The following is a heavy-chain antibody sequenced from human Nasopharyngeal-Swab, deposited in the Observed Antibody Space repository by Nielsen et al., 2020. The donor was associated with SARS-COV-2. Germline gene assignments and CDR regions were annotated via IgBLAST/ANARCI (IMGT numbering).Heavy chain of an antibody. CDR1: GFTFSSYA. Sequence: GGSLRLSCAASGFTFSSYAMSWVRQAPGKGLEWVSAISGSGGSTYYADSVKGRFTISRDNSKNTLYLQMSSLRAEDTAVYYCAKLDCSSTSCYTGGKTTYYYYGMDVWGQGTTVTVSS. CDR2: ISGSGGST. D-gene: IGHD2-2*02. CDR3: AKLDCSSTSCYTGGKTTYYYYGMDV. J-gene: IGHJ6*02. V-gene: IGHV3-23*01.